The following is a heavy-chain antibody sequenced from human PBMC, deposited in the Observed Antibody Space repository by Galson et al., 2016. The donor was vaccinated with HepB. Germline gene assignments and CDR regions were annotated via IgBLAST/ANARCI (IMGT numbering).Heavy chain of an antibody. J-gene: IGHJ3*02. Sequence: SLRLSCAVSAGTFKNYAMNWVRQAPGKGLEWVAAISGSGGRTSYEDSVRGRFTISRDNSKNTLFLRMNSVGVEDTAVYYCARDDRWYHYDSSGYYYGAFDMWGQGTMVAVSS. D-gene: IGHD3-22*01. CDR2: ISGSGGRT. CDR1: AGTFKNYA. V-gene: IGHV3-23*01. CDR3: ARDDRWYHYDSSGYYYGAFDM.